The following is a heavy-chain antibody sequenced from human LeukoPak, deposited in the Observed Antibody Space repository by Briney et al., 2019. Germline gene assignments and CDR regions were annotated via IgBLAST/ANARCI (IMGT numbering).Heavy chain of an antibody. CDR1: GFTVSSNY. CDR3: ATSYDSVAGYFDY. Sequence: GGSLRLSCAASGFTVSSNYMSWVRQAPGKGLEWVSVIYSGGSTYYADSVKGRFTISRDNSKNTLYLQMNSLRAEDTAVYYCATSYDSVAGYFDYWGQGTLVTVSS. CDR2: IYSGGST. D-gene: IGHD3-9*01. J-gene: IGHJ4*02. V-gene: IGHV3-66*02.